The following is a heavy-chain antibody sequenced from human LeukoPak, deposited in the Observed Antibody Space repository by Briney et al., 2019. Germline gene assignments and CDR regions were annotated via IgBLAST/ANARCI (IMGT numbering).Heavy chain of an antibody. CDR3: ATRRTFDY. CDR1: GFTFSSYW. V-gene: IGHV3-74*01. CDR2: INSDGSST. J-gene: IGHJ4*02. Sequence: SGGSLRLSCAASGFTFSSYWMHWVRQSPGKGLVWVSGINSDGSSTSYADSVKGRFTISRDNAKNTVYLQMNSLRAEDTAVYQCATRRTFDYWGQGTLVTVSS.